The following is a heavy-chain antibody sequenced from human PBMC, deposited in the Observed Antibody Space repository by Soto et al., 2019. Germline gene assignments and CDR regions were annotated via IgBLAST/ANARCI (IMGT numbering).Heavy chain of an antibody. CDR3: VHIYSSNPVVH. D-gene: IGHD6-13*01. Sequence: YGPTLVNPTHTIPNTCTFSGFSISTFGVGVGWIRQPPGKALEWLALIYWNDDKRYSPSLKSRLSITKDTSRNQVVLTMTNMDPVDTATYFFVHIYSSNPVVHWCNGTLFTVS. V-gene: IGHV2-5*01. CDR2: IYWNDDK. J-gene: IGHJ4*03. CDR1: GFSISTFGVG.